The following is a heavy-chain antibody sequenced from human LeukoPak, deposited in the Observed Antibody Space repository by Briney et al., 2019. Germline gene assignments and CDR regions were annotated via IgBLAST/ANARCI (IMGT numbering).Heavy chain of an antibody. Sequence: SETLSLTCAVYGGSFSGYYWSWIRQPPGKGLEWIGEINHSGSTNYNPSLKSRVTISVDTSKNQFSLKLSSVSAADTAVYYCARHHDTSGYYLDYWGQGTLVTVSS. CDR1: GGSFSGYY. CDR3: ARHHDTSGYYLDY. D-gene: IGHD3-22*01. V-gene: IGHV4-34*01. CDR2: INHSGST. J-gene: IGHJ4*02.